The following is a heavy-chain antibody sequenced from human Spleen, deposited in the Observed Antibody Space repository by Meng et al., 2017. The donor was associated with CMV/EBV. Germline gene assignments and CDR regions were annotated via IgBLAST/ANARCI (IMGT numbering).Heavy chain of an antibody. D-gene: IGHD2-2*01. J-gene: IGHJ6*02. Sequence: SETLSLTCAIYGGSFSGYWWNWIRQPPGKGLEWIGEINQSGTTKYSPSLKSRATISVDTSKNQFSLKVASVTAADTAVYYCARWGSSMVESGMDVWGQGTTVTVSS. CDR3: ARWGSSMVESGMDV. CDR1: GGSFSGYW. V-gene: IGHV4-34*01. CDR2: INQSGTT.